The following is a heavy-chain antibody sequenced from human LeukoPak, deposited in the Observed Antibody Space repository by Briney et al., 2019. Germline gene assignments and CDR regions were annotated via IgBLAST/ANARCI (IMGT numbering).Heavy chain of an antibody. J-gene: IGHJ4*02. Sequence: GASVKVSCKASGYTFTSYGISWVRQAPGQGLEWMGWISAYNGNTNYAQKFQGRVTITADESTSTAYMELSSLRSEDTAVYYCARLLRYFDWSDSGFDYWGQGTLVTVSS. CDR3: ARLLRYFDWSDSGFDY. V-gene: IGHV1-18*01. D-gene: IGHD3-9*01. CDR2: ISAYNGNT. CDR1: GYTFTSYG.